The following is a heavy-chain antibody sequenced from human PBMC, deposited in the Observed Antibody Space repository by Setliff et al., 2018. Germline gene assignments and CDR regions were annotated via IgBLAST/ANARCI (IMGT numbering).Heavy chain of an antibody. CDR3: ARTCSGSGCYAGLES. CDR1: GFTFTNYW. D-gene: IGHD2-15*01. J-gene: IGHJ4*02. CDR2: IKQDESEK. V-gene: IGHV3-7*01. Sequence: PGGSLRLSCAASGFTFTNYWINWVRQAPGKGLEWVANIKQDESEKHYADSVKGRFTISRDNSKNTLYLQMNSLRPEDTAVYYCARTCSGSGCYAGLESWGQGTPVTVSS.